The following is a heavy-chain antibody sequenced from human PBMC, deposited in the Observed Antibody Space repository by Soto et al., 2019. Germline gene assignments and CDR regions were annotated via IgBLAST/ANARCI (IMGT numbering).Heavy chain of an antibody. CDR1: GGTFSSYA. D-gene: IGHD4-17*01. V-gene: IGHV1-69*01. J-gene: IGHJ6*02. CDR2: IIPIFGTA. Sequence: QVQLVQSGAEVQKPGSSVKVSCKASGGTFSSYAISWVRQAPGQGLEWMGGIIPIFGTANYAQKFQGRVTITADESTSTAYMELSSLRSKDTAVYYCATYGGEQNYYYYGMDVWGQGTTVTVSS. CDR3: ATYGGEQNYYYYGMDV.